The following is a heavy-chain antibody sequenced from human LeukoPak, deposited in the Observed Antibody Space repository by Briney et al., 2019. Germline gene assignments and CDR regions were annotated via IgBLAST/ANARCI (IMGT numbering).Heavy chain of an antibody. CDR1: GGTFSSYA. D-gene: IGHD3-22*01. J-gene: IGHJ3*02. Sequence: GASVKVSCKASGGTFSSYAISWVRQAPGQGLEWMGGIIPIFGTANYAQKFQGRVTITTDESTSTAYMELSSLRPEDTAVYYCARAYNTMIVVVWGAFDIWGQGTMVTVSS. CDR3: ARAYNTMIVVVWGAFDI. V-gene: IGHV1-69*05. CDR2: IIPIFGTA.